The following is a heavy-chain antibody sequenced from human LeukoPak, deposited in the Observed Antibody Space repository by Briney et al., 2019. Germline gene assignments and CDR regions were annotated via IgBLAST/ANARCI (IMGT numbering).Heavy chain of an antibody. D-gene: IGHD6-6*01. J-gene: IGHJ4*02. CDR2: LTQDGGQK. CDR3: ARISYSSSSLDY. V-gene: IGHV3-7*05. CDR1: GLTFNNYW. Sequence: GGSLRLSCAAAGLTFNNYWMSWVRRGPGEGQEGVANLTQDGGQKYYMDSVKGRFTISRDTAKNLVNLQMNSLRLEDTAVYFCARISYSSSSLDYWGQGTLVSVSS.